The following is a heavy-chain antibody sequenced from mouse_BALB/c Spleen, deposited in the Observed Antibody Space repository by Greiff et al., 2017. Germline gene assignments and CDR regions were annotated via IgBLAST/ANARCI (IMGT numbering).Heavy chain of an antibody. J-gene: IGHJ4*01. CDR2: IYYSGTI. V-gene: IGHV3-5*02. CDR1: GISITTGNYR. D-gene: IGHD2-4*01. Sequence: EVQLVESGPGLVKPSQTVSLTCTVTGISITTGNYRWSWIRQFPGNKLEWIGYIYYSGTITYNPSLTSRTTITRDTSKNQFFLEMNSLTAEDTATYYCARYYDYDYAMDYWGQGTSVTVSS. CDR3: ARYYDYDYAMDY.